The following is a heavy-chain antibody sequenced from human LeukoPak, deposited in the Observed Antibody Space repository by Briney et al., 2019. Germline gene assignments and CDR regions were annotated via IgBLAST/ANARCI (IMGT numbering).Heavy chain of an antibody. Sequence: SETLSLTCTVSGGSISSSSYYWGWIRQPPGKGLEWIGSIYYSGSTYYNPSLKSRVTISVDTSKNQSSLKLSSVTAADTAVYYCARRPQDYYYYYMDVWGKGTTVTISS. J-gene: IGHJ6*03. V-gene: IGHV4-39*01. CDR1: GGSISSSSYY. CDR3: ARRPQDYYYYYMDV. CDR2: IYYSGST.